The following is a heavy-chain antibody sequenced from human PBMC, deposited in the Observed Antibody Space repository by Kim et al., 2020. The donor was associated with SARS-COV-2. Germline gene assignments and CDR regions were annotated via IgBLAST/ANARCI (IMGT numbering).Heavy chain of an antibody. CDR3: ARCRGSSWFRGCFDY. J-gene: IGHJ4*02. D-gene: IGHD6-13*01. CDR2: INHSGST. V-gene: IGHV4-34*01. Sequence: SETLSLTCAVYGGSFSGYYWSWIRQPPGKGLEWIGEINHSGSTNYNPSLKSRVTISVDTSKNQFSLKLSSVTAADTAVYYCARCRGSSWFRGCFDYWGQGTLVTVSS. CDR1: GGSFSGYY.